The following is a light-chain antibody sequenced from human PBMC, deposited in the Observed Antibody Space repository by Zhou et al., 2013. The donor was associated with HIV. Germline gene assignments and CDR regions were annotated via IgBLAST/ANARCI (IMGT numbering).Light chain of an antibody. CDR1: QSISSY. J-gene: IGKJ2*01. CDR3: QQYNNYPYT. Sequence: DIQMTQSPSSLSASVGDRVTITCRASQSISSYLNWYQQKPGKAPKLLIYAASNLQSGVPSRFSGSGSGTDFTLTISSLQPEDFATYHCQQYNNYPYTFGQGTKLEIK. V-gene: IGKV1-39*01. CDR2: AAS.